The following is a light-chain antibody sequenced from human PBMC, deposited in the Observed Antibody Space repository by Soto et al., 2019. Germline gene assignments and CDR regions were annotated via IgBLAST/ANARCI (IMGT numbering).Light chain of an antibody. CDR3: QQYNNYSEGGT. CDR1: QSISSW. CDR2: KAS. V-gene: IGKV1-5*03. J-gene: IGKJ3*01. Sequence: DIQMTQSPFTLSASVGDRVTITCRASQSISSWLAWYQQKPGKAPKLLIYKASSLESGVPSRFSGSGSGTEFTLTISSLQPDDFATYYCQQYNNYSEGGTFGPGTKVDIK.